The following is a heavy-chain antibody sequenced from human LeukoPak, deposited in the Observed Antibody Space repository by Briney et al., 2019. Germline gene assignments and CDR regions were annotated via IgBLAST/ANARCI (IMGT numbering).Heavy chain of an antibody. CDR2: INHSGSI. J-gene: IGHJ5*02. CDR3: ARGDHYDSSGYYACWFDP. D-gene: IGHD3-22*01. V-gene: IGHV4-34*01. Sequence: SETLSLTCAVYGGSFSGYYWSWIRQPPGKGLEWIGEINHSGSINYNPSLKSRVTISVDTSKNQFSLKLSSVTAADTAVYYCARGDHYDSSGYYACWFDPWGQGTLVTVSS. CDR1: GGSFSGYY.